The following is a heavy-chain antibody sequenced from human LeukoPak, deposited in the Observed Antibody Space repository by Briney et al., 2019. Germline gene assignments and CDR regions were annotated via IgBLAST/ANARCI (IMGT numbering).Heavy chain of an antibody. J-gene: IGHJ4*02. V-gene: IGHV3-23*01. CDR1: GFVFSSYA. D-gene: IGHD3-9*01. CDR2: TSGGGGST. Sequence: GGSLRLSCAASGFVFSSYAMTGVRQTPGKGLEWVSDTSGGGGSTYYADSVKGRFTISRDSSKDTLYLQLNSLRAEDTAVYYCAKVGTYEILTGYSPHLDYWGQGTLVTVSS. CDR3: AKVGTYEILTGYSPHLDY.